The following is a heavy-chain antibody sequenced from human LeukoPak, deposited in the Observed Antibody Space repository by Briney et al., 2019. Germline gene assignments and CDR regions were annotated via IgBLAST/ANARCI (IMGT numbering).Heavy chain of an antibody. D-gene: IGHD5-12*01. CDR1: GFTFSSYS. J-gene: IGHJ4*02. V-gene: IGHV3-21*01. CDR2: ISSSSSYI. CDR3: ARDRHGVATIGDFDY. Sequence: GGSLRLSCAASGFTFSSYSMNWVRQAPGKGLEWVSSISSSSSYIYYADSVKGRFTISRDNAKNSLYLQMNSLRAEDTAVYYCARDRHGVATIGDFDYWGQGTLVTVSS.